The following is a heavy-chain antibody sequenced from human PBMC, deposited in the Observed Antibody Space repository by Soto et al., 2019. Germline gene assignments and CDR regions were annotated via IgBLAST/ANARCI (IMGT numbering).Heavy chain of an antibody. Sequence: QVQLQQWGAGLLKPSETLSLTCAVYGGSFSGYYWSWIRQPPGKGLEWIGEINHSGSTNYNPSLKSRVTISVDTTKNHFSLKLSSVTAADTAVYYCARTGYSSGWYKAAFDIWGQGTLVTVSS. CDR2: INHSGST. CDR3: ARTGYSSGWYKAAFDI. V-gene: IGHV4-34*01. D-gene: IGHD6-19*01. J-gene: IGHJ3*02. CDR1: GGSFSGYY.